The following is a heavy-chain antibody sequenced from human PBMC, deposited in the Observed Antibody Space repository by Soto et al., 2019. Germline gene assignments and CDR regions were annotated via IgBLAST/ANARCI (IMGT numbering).Heavy chain of an antibody. V-gene: IGHV4-39*01. CDR2: IYYSGST. D-gene: IGHD2-15*01. CDR3: ARLGYCSGGSCYPDYYVMDV. CDR1: GGSISSSSYY. Sequence: SETLSLTCTVSGGSISSSSYYWGWIRQPPGKGLEWIGSIYYSGSTYYNPSLKSRVTISVDTSKNQFSLKLSSVTAADTAVYYCARLGYCSGGSCYPDYYVMDVWGQGTTVTVSS. J-gene: IGHJ6*02.